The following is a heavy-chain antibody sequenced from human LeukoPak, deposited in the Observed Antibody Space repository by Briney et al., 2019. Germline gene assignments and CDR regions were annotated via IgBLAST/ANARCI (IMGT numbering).Heavy chain of an antibody. D-gene: IGHD3-16*01. J-gene: IGHJ4*02. V-gene: IGHV1-2*06. Sequence: ASVKVSCKASGYTFTCYSMHWVRQAPGQGLEWLGQINPNSGGTNYAQNFQGRVTMTRDTSVSTAYMELSRLRSDDTAVYYCARMFGPDAGFDYWGQGTLVPVSS. CDR3: ARMFGPDAGFDY. CDR2: INPNSGGT. CDR1: GYTFTCYS.